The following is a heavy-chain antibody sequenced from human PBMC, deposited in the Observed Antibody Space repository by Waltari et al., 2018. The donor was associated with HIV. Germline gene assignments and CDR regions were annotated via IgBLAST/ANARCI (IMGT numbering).Heavy chain of an antibody. J-gene: IGHJ4*02. Sequence: ELQLVQSGEEVKKSGAPLRISCVGSGYFFASYWIGWVRRVPGAGLEWVGSIYPGDSETRYGPSFHGQGTISADKSTSTAYLEWGSLKASDSGTYFCAREWSGSNGWFAYWGKGTLVTVS. CDR1: GYFFASYW. CDR2: IYPGDSET. CDR3: AREWSGSNGWFAY. D-gene: IGHD6-19*01. V-gene: IGHV5-51*03.